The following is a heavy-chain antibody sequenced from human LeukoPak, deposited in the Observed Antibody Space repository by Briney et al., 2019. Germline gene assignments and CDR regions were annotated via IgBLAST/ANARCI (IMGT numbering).Heavy chain of an antibody. J-gene: IGHJ4*02. CDR2: IWYDGSNK. Sequence: GGSLRLSCAASGFTFSSYGMHWVRQAPGKGLEWMAVIWYDGSNKYYADSVKGRFTISRDNSKNTLYLQMNSLRAEDTAVYYCARVDSSGFNYWGQGTLVTVSS. V-gene: IGHV3-33*01. CDR1: GFTFSSYG. CDR3: ARVDSSGFNY. D-gene: IGHD6-19*01.